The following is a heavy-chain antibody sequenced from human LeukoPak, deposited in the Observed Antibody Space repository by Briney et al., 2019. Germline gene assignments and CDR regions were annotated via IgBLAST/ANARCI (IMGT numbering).Heavy chain of an antibody. CDR3: ARSPYGSGKGPYYYYYYGMDV. Sequence: GASVKASCKASGYTFTGYYMHWVRQAPGQGLEWMGRINPNSGGTNYAQKFQGRVTITADESTSTAYMELSSLRSEDTAVYYCARSPYGSGKGPYYYYYYGMDVWGQGTTVTVSS. V-gene: IGHV1-2*06. J-gene: IGHJ6*02. D-gene: IGHD3-10*01. CDR2: INPNSGGT. CDR1: GYTFTGYY.